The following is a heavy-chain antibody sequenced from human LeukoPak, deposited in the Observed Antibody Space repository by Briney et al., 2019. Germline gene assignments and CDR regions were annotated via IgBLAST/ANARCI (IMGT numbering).Heavy chain of an antibody. CDR3: AKDLKARGLAAFDI. J-gene: IGHJ3*02. D-gene: IGHD3-10*01. Sequence: PGGSLRLSCAASVFTFNNYAMSWVRQAPGKGLEWVSAISASGGTTYYADSVKGRFTISRDNSKNTLYLQMNSLRAEDTAVYYCAKDLKARGLAAFDIWGQGTMVTVSS. CDR2: ISASGGTT. V-gene: IGHV3-23*01. CDR1: VFTFNNYA.